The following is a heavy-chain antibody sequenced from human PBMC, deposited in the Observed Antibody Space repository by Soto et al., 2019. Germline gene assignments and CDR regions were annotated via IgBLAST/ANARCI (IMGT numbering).Heavy chain of an antibody. V-gene: IGHV3-30*09. J-gene: IGHJ4*02. CDR2: ISYDGSTK. D-gene: IGHD1-7*01. Sequence: QVQLVESGGGVVQPGRSLRLSCAASGFSFNAYALHWFRQAPGKGLEWLTVISYDGSTKYYADSVKGRFAISRDNSKNTLYLEIDSLSVDDTAVYYCARDRRTLSWTYAYWGPGTLVSVSS. CDR3: ARDRRTLSWTYAY. CDR1: GFSFNAYA.